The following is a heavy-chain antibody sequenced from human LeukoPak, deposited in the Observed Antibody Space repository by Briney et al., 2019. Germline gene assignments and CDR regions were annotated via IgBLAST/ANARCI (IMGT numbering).Heavy chain of an antibody. CDR1: GGSFSGYY. D-gene: IGHD6-19*01. V-gene: IGHV4-34*01. CDR2: INHSGST. Sequence: SSETLSLTCAVYGGSFSGYYWSWIRQPPGKGLEWIGEINHSGSTNYNPSLKSRVTISVDTSKNQFSLKLSSVTAADTAVYYCARGYSSGWTEIYYYYYYYMDVWGKGTTVTASS. J-gene: IGHJ6*03. CDR3: ARGYSSGWTEIYYYYYYYMDV.